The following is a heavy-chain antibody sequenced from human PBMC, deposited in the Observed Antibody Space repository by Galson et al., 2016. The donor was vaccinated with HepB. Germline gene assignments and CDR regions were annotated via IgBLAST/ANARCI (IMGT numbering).Heavy chain of an antibody. Sequence: SLRLSCAVSGFIFSSFSMNWVRQAPGKGLEWVSYISSSSDTIYYADSVKGRFTISRDNAKNSLYLQMNSLRDEDTAVYYCAREIPSRGKSDYWGQGTLVTVSS. CDR3: AREIPSRGKSDY. D-gene: IGHD3-10*01. J-gene: IGHJ4*02. CDR2: ISSSSDTI. CDR1: GFIFSSFS. V-gene: IGHV3-48*02.